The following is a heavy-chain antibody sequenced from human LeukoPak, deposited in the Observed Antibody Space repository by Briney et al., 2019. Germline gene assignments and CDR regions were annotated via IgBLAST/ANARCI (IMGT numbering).Heavy chain of an antibody. D-gene: IGHD5-24*01. CDR3: AKDIPPAVWDGYSQ. J-gene: IGHJ4*02. V-gene: IGHV3-23*01. Sequence: GGSLRLSCAASGFTFSSYAMSWVRQAPGKGLEWVSAISGSGGSTYCADSVKGRFTISRDNSKNTLYLQVNSLRAEDTAVYYCAKDIPPAVWDGYSQWGQGTLVTVSS. CDR2: ISGSGGST. CDR1: GFTFSSYA.